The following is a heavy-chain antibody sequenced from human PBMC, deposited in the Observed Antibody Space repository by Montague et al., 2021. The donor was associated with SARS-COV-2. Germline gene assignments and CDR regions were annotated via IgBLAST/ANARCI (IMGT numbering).Heavy chain of an antibody. CDR3: ARDLSGSQYLYYFDY. D-gene: IGHD3-3*01. CDR2: IQQDGSKK. V-gene: IGHV3-7*01. Sequence: SLRLSCAASGFTFSNYWMSWVRQAPGKGLEWVANIQQDGSKKYYVGSVKGRFTISRDNAKKSLYLQMNSLRAEDTAVYYCARDLSGSQYLYYFDYWGQGTLVTVPS. J-gene: IGHJ4*02. CDR1: GFTFSNYW.